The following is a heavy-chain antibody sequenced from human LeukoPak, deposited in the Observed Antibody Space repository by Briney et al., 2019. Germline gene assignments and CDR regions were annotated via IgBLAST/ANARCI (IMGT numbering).Heavy chain of an antibody. CDR1: GFTFSSYS. CDR2: ISTSGSTT. Sequence: GGSLRLSCAPSGFTFSSYSMNWIRQAPGRGLEWVSYISTSGSTTYYADSVKGRFTISRDNAKNSLYLQMNSLRAEDTAVYYCARDPYSSSWRFDYWGQGTLVTVSS. V-gene: IGHV3-48*01. D-gene: IGHD6-13*01. J-gene: IGHJ4*02. CDR3: ARDPYSSSWRFDY.